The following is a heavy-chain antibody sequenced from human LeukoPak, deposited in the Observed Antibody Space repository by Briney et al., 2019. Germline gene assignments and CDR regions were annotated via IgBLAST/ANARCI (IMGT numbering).Heavy chain of an antibody. V-gene: IGHV3-30*18. J-gene: IGHJ3*02. D-gene: IGHD6-13*01. CDR2: ISYDGSNK. Sequence: GGSLRLSCAASGFTFSSYGMHWVRQAPGKGLEWVAVISYDGSNKYYADSVKGRFTLSRDNSKNTLYLQMNSLRPEDTAVYYCAKDKWSIAAAGTAFDIWGQGTMVTVSS. CDR3: AKDKWSIAAAGTAFDI. CDR1: GFTFSSYG.